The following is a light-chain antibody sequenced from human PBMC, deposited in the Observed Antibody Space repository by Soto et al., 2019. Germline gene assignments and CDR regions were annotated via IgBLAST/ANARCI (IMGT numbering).Light chain of an antibody. J-gene: IGLJ1*01. CDR1: SSGVGAYNY. Sequence: QSVLTQPPSASGSPGQSVAISCTGTSSGVGAYNYVAWYQQHPGKVPKLMIYEVSKRPSGVPDRFSGSKSGNTASLTVSGLQADDEADYYCSSYAGSDVFVFXTGTNVTVL. CDR2: EVS. V-gene: IGLV2-8*01. CDR3: SSYAGSDVFV.